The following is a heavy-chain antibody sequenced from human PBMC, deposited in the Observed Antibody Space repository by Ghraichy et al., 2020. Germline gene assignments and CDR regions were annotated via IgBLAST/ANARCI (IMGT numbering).Heavy chain of an antibody. CDR1: GGSIINYH. Sequence: SETLSLTCTVSGGSIINYHWTWIRQPPGKGLEYIGYITTSGSTNYNPSLNSRVTISVDTSKNQLSLKVRSVTAADTAVYYCATIGSSYGGAFDIWGQGTMVSVSS. CDR3: ATIGSSYGGAFDI. J-gene: IGHJ3*02. D-gene: IGHD1-26*01. V-gene: IGHV4-4*08. CDR2: ITTSGST.